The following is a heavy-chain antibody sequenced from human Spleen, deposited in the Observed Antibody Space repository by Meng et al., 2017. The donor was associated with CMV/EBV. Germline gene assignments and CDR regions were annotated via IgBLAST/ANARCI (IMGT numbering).Heavy chain of an antibody. D-gene: IGHD4-11*01. CDR2: VSTYNGDT. CDR1: GYTFSSYG. Sequence: ASVKVSCKASGYTFSSYGISWVRQAPGQGLEWMGWVSTYNGDTMHAQKFQGRVTITTDESTSTAYMELSSLRSEDTAVYYCARDSTFTYSNLPYYYYYGMDVWGQGTTVTVSS. V-gene: IGHV1-18*01. CDR3: ARDSTFTYSNLPYYYYYGMDV. J-gene: IGHJ6*02.